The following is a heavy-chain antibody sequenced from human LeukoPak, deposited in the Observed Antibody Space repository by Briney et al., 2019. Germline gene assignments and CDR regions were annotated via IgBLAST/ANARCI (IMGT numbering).Heavy chain of an antibody. D-gene: IGHD5-12*01. CDR1: GFTFSIYW. CDR2: INSDGRST. J-gene: IGHJ4*02. V-gene: IGHV3-74*01. CDR3: ARDRGYPRRFDF. Sequence: PGGSLRLSRAATGFTFSIYWMHWIPQAPGKGVVSVSRINSDGRSTNYADSVEGRFTISRDNAKNTLYLQMNSLRAEDTAVYYCARDRGYPRRFDFWGQGALVTVSS.